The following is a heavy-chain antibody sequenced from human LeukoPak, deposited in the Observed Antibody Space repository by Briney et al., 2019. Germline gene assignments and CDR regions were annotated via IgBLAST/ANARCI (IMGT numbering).Heavy chain of an antibody. D-gene: IGHD2-21*01. J-gene: IGHJ3*02. Sequence: SETLSLTCTVSGGSISSYYWIWIRQPPGKGLEWIGYIYYGGSTTYNPSLKSRVPISVEQSKDQFSFALDPVHARDQGGYIYCGGSTTYNPSLKSRVSISVDTSKNQFSLRLSSVTAADTAVYYCAREKYGGNLDTFDIWGQGTMVTVSS. CDR3: CGGSTTYNPSLKSRVSISVDTSKNQFSLRLSSVTAADTAVYYCAREKYGGNLDTFDI. CDR1: GGSISSYY. V-gene: IGHV4-59*01. CDR2: IYYGGST.